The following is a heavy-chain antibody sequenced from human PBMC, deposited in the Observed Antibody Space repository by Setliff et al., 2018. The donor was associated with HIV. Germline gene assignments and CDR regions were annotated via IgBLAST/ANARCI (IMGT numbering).Heavy chain of an antibody. V-gene: IGHV4-38-2*02. J-gene: IGHJ5*02. D-gene: IGHD3-10*01. CDR3: ARHLAEADRYRFSRVHGERQGWFDL. CDR1: GYSISSGYY. Sequence: SETLSLTCTVTGYSISSGYYWAWIRQPPGKGLEWIGYIYHAGNTYYNPSLKSRVTISVDTSKNQISLRLNSLTAADTAVYYCARHLAEADRYRFSRVHGERQGWFDLWGQGTQVTVS. CDR2: IYHAGNT.